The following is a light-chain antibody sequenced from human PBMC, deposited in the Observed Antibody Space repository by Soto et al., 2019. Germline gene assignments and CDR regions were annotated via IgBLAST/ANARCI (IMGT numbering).Light chain of an antibody. Sequence: QLVLTQSPSASASLGASVKLTCTLSSGHSSYAIAWHQQQPEKGPRHLMKLNSDGSHSKGDGIPARFSGSSSGAERYLTISSLQSEDEADYYCQTWEVFGGGTKLTVL. CDR2: LNSDGSH. J-gene: IGLJ3*02. V-gene: IGLV4-69*01. CDR1: SGHSSYA. CDR3: QTWEV.